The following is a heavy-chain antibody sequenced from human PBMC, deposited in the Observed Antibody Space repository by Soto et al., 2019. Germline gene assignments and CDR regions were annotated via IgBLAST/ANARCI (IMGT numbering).Heavy chain of an antibody. CDR3: ARQQGYGWFDP. V-gene: IGHV4-59*08. D-gene: IGHD5-18*01. J-gene: IGHJ5*02. Sequence: SETLSLTCTVSGGSISSYYWSLIRQPPGKRLEWIGYIYNTGNTNYNPSLRSRLTISVDTPKNQLSLKMTSVTAADTAVYYCARQQGYGWFDPWGQGTLVTVSS. CDR2: IYNTGNT. CDR1: GGSISSYY.